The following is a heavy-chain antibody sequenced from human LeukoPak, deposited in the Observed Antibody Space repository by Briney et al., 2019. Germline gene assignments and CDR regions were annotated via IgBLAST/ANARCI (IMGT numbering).Heavy chain of an antibody. V-gene: IGHV3-7*01. CDR1: GFTFSSYW. D-gene: IGHD3-22*01. CDR2: IQQNGNEK. Sequence: GGSLRLSCVASGFTFSSYWMAWVRQAPGKGLEWVASIQQNGNEKYYVDSVKGRFTTSKDNAKNLLYLQMNSLRAEDTAVYYCAKPRYYYDINDAFDIWGQGTMVTVSS. J-gene: IGHJ3*02. CDR3: AKPRYYYDINDAFDI.